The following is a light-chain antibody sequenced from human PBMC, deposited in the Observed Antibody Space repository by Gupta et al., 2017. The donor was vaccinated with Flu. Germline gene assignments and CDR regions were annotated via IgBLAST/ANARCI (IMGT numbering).Light chain of an antibody. CDR3: SSYTSSSHSV. Sequence: QSALTQPASVSGSPGQSITISCTGTSSDVGGYNYVSWYQQHPGKAPKLMIYEVSNRPSGVSNRFSGSKSGNTASLTISGLQAEDEADCYCSSYTSSSHSVFGGGTKLTAL. V-gene: IGLV2-14*01. CDR2: EVS. CDR1: SSDVGGYNY. J-gene: IGLJ2*01.